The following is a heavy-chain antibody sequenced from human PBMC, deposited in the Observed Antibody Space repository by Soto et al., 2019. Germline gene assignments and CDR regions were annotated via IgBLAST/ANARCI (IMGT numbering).Heavy chain of an antibody. CDR1: GYTFTGYY. J-gene: IGHJ4*02. CDR3: ARDIVVVPAAVGEDDY. CDR2: INPNSGGT. Sequence: GASVKVSCKASGYTFTGYYMHWVRQAPGQGLEWMGWINPNSGGTNYAQKFQGRVTMTRDTSISTAYMELSRLRSDDTAVYYCARDIVVVPAAVGEDDYWGQGTLVTVSS. D-gene: IGHD2-2*01. V-gene: IGHV1-2*02.